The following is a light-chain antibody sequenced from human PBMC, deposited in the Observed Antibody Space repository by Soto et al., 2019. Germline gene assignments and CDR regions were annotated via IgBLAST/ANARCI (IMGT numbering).Light chain of an antibody. V-gene: IGKV3-20*01. Sequence: EIVITQSPSTLSVSPGERATLSCRASQSVSDNLAWYQQKPGQAPRLLIYGASSRATGIPDRFSGSGSGTDFTLTITRLEPEDSAVYFCQQYTGPPTTFGQGTRLEVK. CDR1: QSVSDN. CDR2: GAS. CDR3: QQYTGPPTT. J-gene: IGKJ5*01.